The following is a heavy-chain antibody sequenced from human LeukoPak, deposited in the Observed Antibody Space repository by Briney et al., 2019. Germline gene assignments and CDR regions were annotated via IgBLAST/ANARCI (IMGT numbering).Heavy chain of an antibody. CDR2: IHYSGSP. D-gene: IGHD3-10*01. J-gene: IGHJ6*02. V-gene: IGHV4-59*08. Sequence: SETLSLTCNVSGASTYWSWIRQPPGGGLEWIGYIHYSGSPRYNPSLKSRVTISIDTSKSQFSLILSSVAAADTAVYYCARASGRFGGFTGGKQDYYYFNFDIWGPGTTVTVSS. CDR1: GASTY. CDR3: ARASGRFGGFTGGKQDYYYFNFDI.